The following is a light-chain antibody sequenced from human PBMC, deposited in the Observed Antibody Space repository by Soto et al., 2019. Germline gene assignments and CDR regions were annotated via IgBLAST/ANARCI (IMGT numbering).Light chain of an antibody. V-gene: IGKV1-5*01. CDR1: QSISHF. J-gene: IGKJ1*01. CDR2: DAS. CDR3: QQYTSYSRA. Sequence: DIQMTQSPSTLSASVGDRVTITCRASQSISHFLAWYQQKPGKVPKLLIYDASNLGSGVPSRFSGSGSGTDFTLTISGLQPDEFTTYYCQQYTSYSRAVGQGTKVDIK.